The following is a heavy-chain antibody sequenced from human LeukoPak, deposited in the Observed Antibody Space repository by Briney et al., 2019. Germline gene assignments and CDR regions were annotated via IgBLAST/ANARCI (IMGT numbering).Heavy chain of an antibody. D-gene: IGHD6-13*01. Sequence: ASVKVSCKSSGYTFNDYYIHWVRQAPGQGFEWMGWFGLNSGATNYAQKFQGRVTMAGDTSINTAYMELRSLRSDDTAVYYCARGLTYSSTWYGDPWGQGTLVTVSS. J-gene: IGHJ5*02. CDR3: ARGLTYSSTWYGDP. CDR1: GYTFNDYY. CDR2: FGLNSGAT. V-gene: IGHV1-2*02.